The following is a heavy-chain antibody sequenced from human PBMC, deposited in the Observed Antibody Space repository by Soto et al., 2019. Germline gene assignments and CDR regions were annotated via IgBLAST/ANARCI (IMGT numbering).Heavy chain of an antibody. CDR1: GFIFSNYG. Sequence: QVQLVESGGGVVQPGRSLRLSCAVSGFIFSNYGMHWVRQAPGKGLEWVAVISDDVSNKYYAASVKGRFAISRDSPKNTIYLQMNSLRGEDTAVYYCARPRQTYYYYFGMDVWGQGTTVTVSS. CDR2: ISDDVSNK. CDR3: ARPRQTYYYYFGMDV. J-gene: IGHJ6*02. V-gene: IGHV3-30*03.